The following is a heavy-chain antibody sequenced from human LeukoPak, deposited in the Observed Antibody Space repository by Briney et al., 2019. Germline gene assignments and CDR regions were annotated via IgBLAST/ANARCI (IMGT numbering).Heavy chain of an antibody. CDR3: AKVRTYFYHGLDV. CDR1: GFTFSTCA. J-gene: IGHJ6*02. Sequence: GGSLRLSCAASGFTFSTCAMSWVRQAPGKGLEWVSGISGTTSGTYYADSVKGRFTISSDNSKNTLFLQVNSLRAEDTAVYYCAKVRTYFYHGLDVWGQGTTVTVSS. V-gene: IGHV3-23*01. CDR2: ISGTTSGT. D-gene: IGHD1-14*01.